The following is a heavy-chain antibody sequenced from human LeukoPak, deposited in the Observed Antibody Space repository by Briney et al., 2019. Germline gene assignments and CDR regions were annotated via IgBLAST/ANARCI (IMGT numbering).Heavy chain of an antibody. D-gene: IGHD3-16*01. CDR2: MNNDGRVI. J-gene: IGHJ4*02. CDR3: AREFEATGFWALDY. V-gene: IGHV3-74*01. Sequence: GGSLRLSCTVSGXNFNNYWMHWVRQAPGKGLVWVSRMNNDGRVISYAGSVNGRFTISRDNAKNTLYLQMNSLRAEDTAVYYCAREFEATGFWALDYWGQGTLVTASS. CDR1: GXNFNNYW.